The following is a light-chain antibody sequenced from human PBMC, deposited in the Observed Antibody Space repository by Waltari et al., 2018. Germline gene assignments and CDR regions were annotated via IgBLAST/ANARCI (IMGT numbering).Light chain of an antibody. Sequence: ENVLTQSPATLSLSPGERATLSCRASQTVNNNYLAWYQQKPGQAPRLLIYIASSRAAVIPDRFTGSGSGTDFTLTISRLEPEDFAVYYCHQYGASPRTFGRGTKVEIK. CDR3: HQYGASPRT. CDR1: QTVNNNY. V-gene: IGKV3-20*01. J-gene: IGKJ1*01. CDR2: IAS.